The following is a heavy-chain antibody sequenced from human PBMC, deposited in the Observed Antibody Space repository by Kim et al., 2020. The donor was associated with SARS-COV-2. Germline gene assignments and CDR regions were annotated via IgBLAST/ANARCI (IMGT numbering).Heavy chain of an antibody. CDR1: GFTFGDYA. V-gene: IGHV3-49*03. D-gene: IGHD6-6*01. CDR2: IRSKAYGGTT. J-gene: IGHJ4*02. Sequence: GGSLRLSCTASGFTFGDYAMSWFRQAPGKGLEWVGFIRSKAYGGTTEYAASVKGRFTISRDDSKSIAYLQMNSLKTEDTAVYYCTRDSYARWLVRSYFDYWGQGTLVTVSS. CDR3: TRDSYARWLVRSYFDY.